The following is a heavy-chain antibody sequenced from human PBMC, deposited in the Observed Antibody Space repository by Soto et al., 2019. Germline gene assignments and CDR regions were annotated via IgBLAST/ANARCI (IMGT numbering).Heavy chain of an antibody. CDR1: GYTLTGYA. J-gene: IGHJ4*02. CDR3: ALFRGWY. V-gene: IGHV1-3*01. CDR2: INAGNGKT. Sequence: ASVKVSCKASGYTLTGYAMHWVRQAPGQRLEWLGWINAGNGKTKYSQKFQGRVTITRDTSASTGYMELSSLRSEDTAVYCGALFRGWYWGQGTPVPXSS. D-gene: IGHD6-19*01.